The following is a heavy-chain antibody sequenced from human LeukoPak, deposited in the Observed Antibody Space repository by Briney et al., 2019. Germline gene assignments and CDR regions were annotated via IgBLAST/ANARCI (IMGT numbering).Heavy chain of an antibody. CDR1: GFTFSSYA. CDR2: ISGSGGDT. J-gene: IGHJ4*02. D-gene: IGHD4-23*01. V-gene: IGHV3-23*01. Sequence: GGSLRLSCAASGFTFSSYAMSWVRQAPGKGLEWVSAISGSGGDTYYADSVKGRFTISRDNSKNTLYPQMSSLRAEDTAVYYCAKDLGSVVTPPSLDFWGQGTLVTVSS. CDR3: AKDLGSVVTPPSLDF.